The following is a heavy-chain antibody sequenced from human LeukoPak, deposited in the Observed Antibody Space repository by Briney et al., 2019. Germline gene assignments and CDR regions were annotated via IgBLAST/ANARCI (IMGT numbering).Heavy chain of an antibody. V-gene: IGHV1-18*01. CDR1: GYTLINNG. J-gene: IGHJ4*02. CDR3: ARVYWNGGRAFDY. Sequence: ASVKVPCKGSGYTLINNGITWVRQAPGQGLEWMGWIAADNRKTYYAQNLQDRVTMTTDSSTNTAYMDLRSLRSDDTAVYYCARVYWNGGRAFDYWGQGTLVTVSS. D-gene: IGHD1-1*01. CDR2: IAADNRKT.